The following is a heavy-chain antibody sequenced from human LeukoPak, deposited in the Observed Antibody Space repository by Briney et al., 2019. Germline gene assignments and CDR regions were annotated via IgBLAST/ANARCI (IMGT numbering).Heavy chain of an antibody. V-gene: IGHV3-48*01. D-gene: IGHD2-2*01. J-gene: IGHJ5*02. CDR3: AGKPNPYQISPWFDP. Sequence: GGSLRLSCAASGFTFSDYGMSWVRQAPGKGLEWVSYISTGSSTIYYADSVKGRFTISRDNAKNSLYLQVNSLRAEDTAVYYCAGKPNPYQISPWFDPWGQGTLVTVSS. CDR1: GFTFSDYG. CDR2: ISTGSSTI.